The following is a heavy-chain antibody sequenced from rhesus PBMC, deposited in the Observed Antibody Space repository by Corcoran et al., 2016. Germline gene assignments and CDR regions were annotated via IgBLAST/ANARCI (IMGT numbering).Heavy chain of an antibody. Sequence: QVQLQESGPGLVQPSETLSVTCAVSGGSISSSYWSWLRQAPGKGLEWFGYIYGSGSSTNDNPSLKSRVNRSVETSKNQRSLKLSSVTTADTAVYYCARASNWGDYSDGLDSWGQGVVVTVSS. CDR2: IYGSGSST. CDR3: ARASNWGDYSDGLDS. J-gene: IGHJ6*01. CDR1: GGSISSSY. D-gene: IGHD3-34*01. V-gene: IGHV4-169*01.